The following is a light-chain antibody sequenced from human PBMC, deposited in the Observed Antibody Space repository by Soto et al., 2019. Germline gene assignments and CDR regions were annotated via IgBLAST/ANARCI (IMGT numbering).Light chain of an antibody. V-gene: IGLV2-14*03. J-gene: IGLJ1*01. Sequence: QSVLAQPASVSGSRGQSITISCTGTSSDVGRYNYVSWFQQHPGKVTKLIIYDVNNWPSGVSDRFSGSKSGNTASLTFSGLQPEDEADYYCSSFTTSSTFVFGTGTKVTVL. CDR3: SSFTTSSTFV. CDR1: SSDVGRYNY. CDR2: DVN.